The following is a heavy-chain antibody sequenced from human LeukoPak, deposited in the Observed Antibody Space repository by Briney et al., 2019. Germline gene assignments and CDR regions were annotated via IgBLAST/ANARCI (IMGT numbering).Heavy chain of an antibody. D-gene: IGHD6-19*01. V-gene: IGHV4-59*01. Sequence: PSETLSLTCTVSGGSISSYYWSWIRQPPGKVLEWIGYIYYSGSTNYNPSLKSRVTISVGTSKNQFSLKLSSVTAADTAVYYCARGEYSGSGWYYAEYFQHWGQGTLVTVSS. CDR3: ARGEYSGSGWYYAEYFQH. CDR2: IYYSGST. J-gene: IGHJ1*01. CDR1: GGSISSYY.